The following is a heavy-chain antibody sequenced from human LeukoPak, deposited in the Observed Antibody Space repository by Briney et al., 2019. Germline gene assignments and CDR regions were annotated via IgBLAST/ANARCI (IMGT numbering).Heavy chain of an antibody. CDR2: ISSSSSYI. CDR1: GFTFSSYS. J-gene: IGHJ3*01. D-gene: IGHD3-22*01. V-gene: IGHV3-21*01. Sequence: NTGGSLRLSCAASGFTFSSYSMNWVRQAPGKGLEWVSSISSSSSYIYYADSVKGRFTISRDNAKNSLYLQMNSLRAEDTAVYYCARDLSWLGYDSSGYYSDAFDVWGQGTMVTVSS. CDR3: ARDLSWLGYDSSGYYSDAFDV.